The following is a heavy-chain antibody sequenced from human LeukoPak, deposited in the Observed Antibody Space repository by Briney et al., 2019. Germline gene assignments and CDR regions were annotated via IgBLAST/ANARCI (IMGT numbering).Heavy chain of an antibody. D-gene: IGHD2-2*01. V-gene: IGHV4-34*01. Sequence: SETLSLTCAVYGGSFSGYYWSWIRQPPGKGLEWIGEINHSGSTNYNPSLKSRVTISVDTSKNQFSLKLSSVTAADTAVYYCARGPRWYCSSTSCYGHFDYWGQGTLVTVSS. CDR2: INHSGST. CDR3: ARGPRWYCSSTSCYGHFDY. CDR1: GGSFSGYY. J-gene: IGHJ4*02.